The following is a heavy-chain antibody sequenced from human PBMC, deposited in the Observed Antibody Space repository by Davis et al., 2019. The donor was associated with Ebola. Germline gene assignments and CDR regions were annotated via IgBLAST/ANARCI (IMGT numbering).Heavy chain of an antibody. CDR2: IYYSGST. D-gene: IGHD3-10*01. V-gene: IGHV4-30-4*01. Sequence: PSETLSLTCIVSGDSISGDYYWSWLRQPPGKGLEWIGYIYYSGSTYYNPSLKSRVMFSVDKSKNQFSLKLNSVTAADTAVYYCARGLWFGGYFDPWGQGTLVTVSS. CDR1: GDSISGDYY. J-gene: IGHJ4*02. CDR3: ARGLWFGGYFDP.